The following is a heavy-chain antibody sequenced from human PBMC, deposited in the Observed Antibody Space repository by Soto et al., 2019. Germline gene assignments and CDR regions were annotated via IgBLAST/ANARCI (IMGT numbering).Heavy chain of an antibody. CDR3: AKVGPVWGAADF. CDR1: GFSFSSYS. D-gene: IGHD3-16*01. CDR2: ISSSGSDI. V-gene: IGHV3-21*02. Sequence: EVQLGESGGGLVKPGGSLRLSCAASGFSFSSYSMNWVRQPPGKGLEWVSCISSSGSDIYYADSVKGRFIISRDNTKNSVFLQMNSLRAEDTAVYYCAKVGPVWGAADFWGQGTPVTVSS. J-gene: IGHJ4*02.